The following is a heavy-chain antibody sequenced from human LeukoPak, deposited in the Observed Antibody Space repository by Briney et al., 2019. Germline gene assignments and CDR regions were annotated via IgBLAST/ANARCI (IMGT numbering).Heavy chain of an antibody. J-gene: IGHJ6*03. CDR2: ISGSGGST. V-gene: IGHV3-23*01. CDR3: ARDLYYYMDV. Sequence: GGSLRLSCAASGFTFSSYAMSCVRQAPGKGREWVSAISGSGGSTYYADSVKGRSTISRDNAKDSLYLQMNSLRAEDTAVYYCARDLYYYMDVWGKGTTVTVSS. CDR1: GFTFSSYA.